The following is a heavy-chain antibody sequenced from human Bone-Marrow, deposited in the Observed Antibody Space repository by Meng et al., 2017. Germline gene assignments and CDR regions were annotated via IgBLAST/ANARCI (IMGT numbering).Heavy chain of an antibody. V-gene: IGHV4-39*07. J-gene: IGHJ4*02. Sequence: SETLSLTCTVSGGSIRTSSYFWGWIRQPPGKGLEWIGTIYYSGRTYDNPSLKSRVTISVDTSKNQFSLKLSSVTAADTAVYYCARSVGLATIPYWGQGTLVTVSS. D-gene: IGHD5-24*01. CDR2: IYYSGRT. CDR3: ARSVGLATIPY. CDR1: GGSIRTSSYF.